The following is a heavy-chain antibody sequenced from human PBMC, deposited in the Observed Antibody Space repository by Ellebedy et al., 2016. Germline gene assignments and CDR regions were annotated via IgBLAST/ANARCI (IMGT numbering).Heavy chain of an antibody. CDR1: GGSISSHY. CDR2: IYYSGST. D-gene: IGHD1-1*01. J-gene: IGHJ5*02. Sequence: SETLSLTCTVSGGSISSHYWNWIRQPPGKGLEWIGYIYYSGSTNYNPSLKSRVTISVDTSKNQFSLTLTSVTAADTAVYYCARRERMTNWDEGNWFDPWGQGTLVTVSS. V-gene: IGHV4-59*08. CDR3: ARRERMTNWDEGNWFDP.